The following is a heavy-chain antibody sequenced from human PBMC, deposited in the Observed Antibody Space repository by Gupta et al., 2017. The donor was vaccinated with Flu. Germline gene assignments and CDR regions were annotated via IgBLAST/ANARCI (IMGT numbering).Heavy chain of an antibody. J-gene: IGHJ4*02. CDR2: LSNDGSNI. V-gene: IGHV3-30-3*01. Sequence: QAPGKGLEWVAVLSNDGSNIYYADSMKGRFTISRDNSKNTLYLQMNSLRAEDTAMYYCARGAPRSYYDPCFDYWGQGTLVTVSS. D-gene: IGHD1-26*01. CDR3: ARGAPRSYYDPCFDY.